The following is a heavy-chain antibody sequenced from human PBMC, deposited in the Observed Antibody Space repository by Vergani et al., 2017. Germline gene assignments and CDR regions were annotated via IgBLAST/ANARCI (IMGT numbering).Heavy chain of an antibody. CDR1: GFTFSDYY. CDR2: ISSSGSTI. V-gene: IGHV3-11*04. J-gene: IGHJ6*03. Sequence: QVQLVESGGGLVKPGGSLRLSCAASGFTFSDYYMSWIRQAPGKGLEWVSYISSSGSTIYYADSVKGRFTISRDNAKNTLYLQMNSLRAEDTAVYYCARDNQAVAGTLGYYYYYMDVWGKGTTVTVSS. D-gene: IGHD6-19*01. CDR3: ARDNQAVAGTLGYYYYYMDV.